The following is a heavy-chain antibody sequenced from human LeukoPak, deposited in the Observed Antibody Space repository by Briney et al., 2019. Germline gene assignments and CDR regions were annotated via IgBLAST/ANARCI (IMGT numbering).Heavy chain of an antibody. J-gene: IGHJ5*02. D-gene: IGHD4-17*01. V-gene: IGHV4-4*07. CDR1: GGSINNYY. CDR2: IYTRGST. CDR3: ARDVGTVTDLGRFDP. Sequence: SETLSLTCTVSGGSINNYYWSWIRQPAGKGLEWIGRIYTRGSTNYNPSLKSRVTMSVDTSKNPFSLKLSSVTAADTAVYYCARDVGTVTDLGRFDPWGQGTLVTVSA.